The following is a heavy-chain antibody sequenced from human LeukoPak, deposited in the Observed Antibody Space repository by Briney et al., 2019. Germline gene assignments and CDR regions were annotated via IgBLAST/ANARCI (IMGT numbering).Heavy chain of an antibody. D-gene: IGHD5-24*01. J-gene: IGHJ4*02. CDR2: INAEGGST. V-gene: IGHV3-64*04. CDR1: GFNFNKYA. Sequence: GGSLILSCSASGFNFNKYALHWVRQAPGKGLDYVSGINAEGGSTYYADSVKGRFTISRDKSKNTLYLQMNSLRAEDTAVYYCAKDGARDGYNYPDYWGQGTLVTVSS. CDR3: AKDGARDGYNYPDY.